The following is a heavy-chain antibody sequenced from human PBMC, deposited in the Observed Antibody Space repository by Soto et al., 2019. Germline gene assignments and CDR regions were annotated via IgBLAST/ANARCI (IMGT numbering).Heavy chain of an antibody. CDR3: ARGAEYSSGSQH. Sequence: SETLSLTCTVSGGSISSGGYCRSWIRQHPGKGLEWIGYIYYSGSTYYNPSLKSRVTISVDTSKNQFSLKLSSVTAADTAVYYCARGAEYSSGSQHWGQGTLVTVSS. D-gene: IGHD6-19*01. J-gene: IGHJ1*01. CDR1: GGSISSGGYC. V-gene: IGHV4-31*03. CDR2: IYYSGST.